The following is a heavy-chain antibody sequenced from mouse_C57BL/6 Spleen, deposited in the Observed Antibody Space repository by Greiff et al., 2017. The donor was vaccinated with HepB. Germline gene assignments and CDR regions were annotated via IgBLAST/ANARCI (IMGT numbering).Heavy chain of an antibody. CDR2: INPGSGGT. Sequence: VQLQQSGAELVRPGTSVKVSCKASGYAFTNYLIEWVKQRPGQGLEWIGVINPGSGGTNYNEKFKGKATLTASKSSSTAYMQLSSLTSEDSAVYFCARENYYLDYWGQGTSVTVSS. CDR1: GYAFTNYL. V-gene: IGHV1-54*01. CDR3: ARENYYLDY. D-gene: IGHD1-1*01. J-gene: IGHJ4*01.